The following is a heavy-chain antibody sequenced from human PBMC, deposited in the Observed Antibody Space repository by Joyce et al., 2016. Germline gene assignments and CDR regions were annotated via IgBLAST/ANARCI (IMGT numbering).Heavy chain of an antibody. Sequence: QVQLVQSGAEVKKPGSSVKVSCKASGGTFSGYTIAWVRQAPGQGLGWMGGIIPIFTTANYEQKFQGRVTITADISTSTAYRELSSRRSDDTAVYFCARLYTTSGHYSQYNMDVWGRGTTVIVTS. CDR1: GGTFSGYT. CDR3: ARLYTTSGHYSQYNMDV. CDR2: IIPIFTTA. D-gene: IGHD1-1*01. J-gene: IGHJ6*01. V-gene: IGHV1-69*06.